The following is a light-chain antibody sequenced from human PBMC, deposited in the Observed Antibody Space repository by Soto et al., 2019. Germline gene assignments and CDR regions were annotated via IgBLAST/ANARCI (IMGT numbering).Light chain of an antibody. V-gene: IGLV2-11*01. CDR1: SSDVGGYNY. CDR3: CSYAGSSTPFV. J-gene: IGLJ1*01. CDR2: DVS. Sequence: QSALTQPRSVSGSPGQSVTISCTGTSSDVGGYNYVSWYQQHPGKAPKLMIYDVSKRPSGVPDRFSGSKSGNTASLTISGLQAEDEADYYCCSYAGSSTPFVFGTGTRSPS.